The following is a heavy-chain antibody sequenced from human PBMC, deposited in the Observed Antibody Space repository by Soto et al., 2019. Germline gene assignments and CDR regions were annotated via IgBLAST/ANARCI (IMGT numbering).Heavy chain of an antibody. V-gene: IGHV3-23*01. CDR2: ISGSGLST. J-gene: IGHJ5*02. D-gene: IGHD3-22*01. Sequence: EVQLLESGGDLVQPGGSLRLSCAASGFAFSSYAMTWVRQAPGKGLEWVSFISGSGLSTKYADSVKGRFTRSRDNSKDLLYLQMNSLPVADTAVYYCAKERHDYDPSLFYLWGQGPLVTVSS. CDR1: GFAFSSYA. CDR3: AKERHDYDPSLFYL.